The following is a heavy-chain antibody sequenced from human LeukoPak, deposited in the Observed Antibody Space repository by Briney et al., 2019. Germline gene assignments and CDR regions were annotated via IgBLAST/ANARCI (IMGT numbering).Heavy chain of an antibody. CDR3: ARVSVTFGGVIALDY. V-gene: IGHV3-21*01. Sequence: PGGSLRLSCAASGFTFSSCGFNWVRQAPGKGLEWVSSIGPTGTDRYYADSVRGRFTISRDNAKNSLYLQMNSLRAEDTAVYYCARVSVTFGGVIALDYWGQGTLVTVSS. CDR2: IGPTGTDR. D-gene: IGHD3-16*02. J-gene: IGHJ4*02. CDR1: GFTFSSCG.